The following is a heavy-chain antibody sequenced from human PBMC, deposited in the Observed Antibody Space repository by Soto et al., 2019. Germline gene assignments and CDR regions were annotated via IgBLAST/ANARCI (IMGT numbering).Heavy chain of an antibody. V-gene: IGHV3-7*01. CDR3: ARDFLGGSGSHFNCSDF. D-gene: IGHD3-10*01. Sequence: GGSLRLSCAASGFTFSSYWMSWVRQAPGKGLEWVANIKQDGSEKYYVDSVKGRFTISRDNAKNSLYLQMNSLRAEDTAVYYCARDFLGGSGSHFNCSDFCGQGILVTVSS. J-gene: IGHJ5*01. CDR1: GFTFSSYW. CDR2: IKQDGSEK.